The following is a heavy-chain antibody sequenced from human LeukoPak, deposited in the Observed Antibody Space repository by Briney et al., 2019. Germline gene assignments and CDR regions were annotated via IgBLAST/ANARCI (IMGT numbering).Heavy chain of an antibody. J-gene: IGHJ5*02. Sequence: ASVKVSCKASGYTFAAYYMHWVRQAPGQGLEWMGWINPNSGGTNYAQKFQGRVTMTRDTSISTAYMELSRLRSDDTAVYYCAREVFELWLDTNWFDPWGQGTLVTVSS. CDR1: GYTFAAYY. D-gene: IGHD6-19*01. CDR2: INPNSGGT. CDR3: AREVFELWLDTNWFDP. V-gene: IGHV1-2*02.